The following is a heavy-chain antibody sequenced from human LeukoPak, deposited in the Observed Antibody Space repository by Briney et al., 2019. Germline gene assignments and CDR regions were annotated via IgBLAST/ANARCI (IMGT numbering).Heavy chain of an antibody. CDR3: ARVGWFRELLSTPSGYFDY. CDR1: GYTFTGYY. Sequence: GASVKVSCKASGYTFTGYYMHWVRQAPGQGLEWMGWINPNSGGTNYAQKFQGRVTMTRDTSISTAYMELSRLRSDDTAVYYCARVGWFRELLSTPSGYFDYWGQGTLVTVSS. J-gene: IGHJ4*02. V-gene: IGHV1-2*02. D-gene: IGHD3-10*01. CDR2: INPNSGGT.